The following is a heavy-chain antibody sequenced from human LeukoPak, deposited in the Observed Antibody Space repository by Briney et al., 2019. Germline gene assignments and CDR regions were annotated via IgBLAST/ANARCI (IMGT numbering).Heavy chain of an antibody. J-gene: IGHJ5*02. Sequence: GGSLRLSCAASGFIFSTYWVSWVRHAPGKGLEWLANINLDGSEKYYVDSVKGRFTISRDNAKNSLYLQMNSLRVEDTAVYYCAKVSRSLGDAWGQGTLVTVSS. V-gene: IGHV3-7*05. CDR3: AKVSRSLGDA. CDR2: INLDGSEK. CDR1: GFIFSTYW. D-gene: IGHD1-26*01.